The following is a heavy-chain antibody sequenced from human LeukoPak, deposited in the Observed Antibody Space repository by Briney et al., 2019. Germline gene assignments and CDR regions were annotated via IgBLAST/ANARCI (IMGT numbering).Heavy chain of an antibody. J-gene: IGHJ4*02. CDR2: INPNSGAT. V-gene: IGHV1-2*02. Sequence: ASVNLCFKSSVYTFTGYYIYWVRQAPGQGLEWMGWINPNSGATKYGQKFQGRVTMTRDTSISTAYMDLSSLKSDDTALYYCASGSTLLPDWGQGTLVTVSS. D-gene: IGHD2-15*01. CDR1: VYTFTGYY. CDR3: ASGSTLLPD.